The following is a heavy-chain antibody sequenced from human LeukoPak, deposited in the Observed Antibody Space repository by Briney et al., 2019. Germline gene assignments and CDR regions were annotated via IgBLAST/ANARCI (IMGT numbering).Heavy chain of an antibody. D-gene: IGHD1-26*01. CDR1: GVSINSSQYY. CDR2: MYYSGST. Sequence: SETLSLTCAVSGVSINSSQYYWGWIRQPPGKGLEWIGTMYYSGSTYYNPSLKSRVTISVDTSKNQFFLNLCSVTAADTAVYYCARQREQYVDFWGQGSLVTVSS. CDR3: ARQREQYVDF. V-gene: IGHV4-39*01. J-gene: IGHJ4*02.